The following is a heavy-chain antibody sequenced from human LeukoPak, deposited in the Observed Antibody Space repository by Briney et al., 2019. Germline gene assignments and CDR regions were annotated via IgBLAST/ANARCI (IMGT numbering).Heavy chain of an antibody. CDR1: GGTFSSYA. Sequence: ASVKVSCKASGGTFSSYAISWVRQAPGQGLEWMGGIIPIFGTANYAQKFQGRVTITADESTSTAYMELSSLRSEDTAVYYCASWADSGSDYWGQGTLVTVSS. D-gene: IGHD1-26*01. J-gene: IGHJ4*02. CDR3: ASWADSGSDY. V-gene: IGHV1-69*13. CDR2: IIPIFGTA.